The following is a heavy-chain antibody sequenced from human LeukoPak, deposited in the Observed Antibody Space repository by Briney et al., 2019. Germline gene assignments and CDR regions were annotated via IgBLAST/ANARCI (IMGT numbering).Heavy chain of an antibody. J-gene: IGHJ4*02. D-gene: IGHD6-19*01. CDR1: GFTFSNYA. CDR3: ARDAGEAVTGTIYDC. CDR2: IGTTGDT. V-gene: IGHV3-13*01. Sequence: GGSLRLSCAASGFTFSNYAMHWVRQRTGKGLEWVSVIGTTGDTFYSDSVKGRFTISRENPETSLNLQMDSLRAEDTAVYYCARDAGEAVTGTIYDCWGQGTLVTVSS.